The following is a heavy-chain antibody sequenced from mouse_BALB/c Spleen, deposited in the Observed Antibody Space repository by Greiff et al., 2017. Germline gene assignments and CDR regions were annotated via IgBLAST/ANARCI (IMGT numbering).Heavy chain of an antibody. V-gene: IGHV1-80*01. D-gene: IGHD2-2*01. CDR2: IYPGDGDT. Sequence: QVQLQQSGAELVRPGSSVKISCKASGYAFSSYWMNWVKQRPGQGLEWIGQIYPGDGDTNYNGKFKGKATLTVDKSSSTAYMQLSSLTSEDSAVYYCARDYGYDGAWFAYWGQGTLVTVSA. J-gene: IGHJ3*01. CDR3: ARDYGYDGAWFAY. CDR1: GYAFSSYW.